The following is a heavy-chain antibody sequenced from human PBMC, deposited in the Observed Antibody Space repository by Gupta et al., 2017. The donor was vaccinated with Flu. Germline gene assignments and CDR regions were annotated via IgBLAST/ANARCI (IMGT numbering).Heavy chain of an antibody. D-gene: IGHD3-16*01. CDR2: TNPNTGDT. J-gene: IGHJ4*02. CDR1: TRYG. Sequence: TRYGINWVRQAAGKGPEWVGWTNPNTGDTAYARKFQDRVTMTRNTSISTAYLELSGLRAEDSALYYCARGNLGGGFDNWGQGTLVTVPS. V-gene: IGHV1-8*01. CDR3: ARGNLGGGFDN.